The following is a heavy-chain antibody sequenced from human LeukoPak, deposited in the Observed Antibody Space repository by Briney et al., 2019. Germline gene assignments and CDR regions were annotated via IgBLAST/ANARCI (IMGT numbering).Heavy chain of an antibody. CDR1: GFTFSSYA. D-gene: IGHD2-15*01. Sequence: GGSLRLSCAASGFTFSSYAMHWVRQASGKGLEWVAVISYDGSNKYYADSVKGRFTISRDNSKNTLYLQMNSLRAEDTAVYYCARDGCSGGSCSWFDYWGQGTLVTVSS. CDR2: ISYDGSNK. V-gene: IGHV3-30*04. J-gene: IGHJ5*01. CDR3: ARDGCSGGSCSWFDY.